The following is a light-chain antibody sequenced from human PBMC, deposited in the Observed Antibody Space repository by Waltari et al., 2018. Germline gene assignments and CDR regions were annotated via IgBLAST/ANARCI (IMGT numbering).Light chain of an antibody. CDR2: VNSDGSH. CDR1: SGHSSYA. J-gene: IGLJ2*01. V-gene: IGLV4-69*01. Sequence: QVVLTQSSSASASLGASVKLTCPLSSGHSSYAIAWHQQQPEKGPRYLMKVNSDGSHNKGDGIPERFSGSSSGAERYLTISGLQSEDEADYYCQTWGTGPRVFGGGTKLTVL. CDR3: QTWGTGPRV.